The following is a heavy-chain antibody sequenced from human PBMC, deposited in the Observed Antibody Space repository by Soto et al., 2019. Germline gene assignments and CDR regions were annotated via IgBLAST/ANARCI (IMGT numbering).Heavy chain of an antibody. CDR1: GFTFSSYD. CDR3: ARGDRGIAARPDPSFHYYYMDV. V-gene: IGHV3-13*01. J-gene: IGHJ6*03. Sequence: GGSLRLSCAASGFTFSSYDMHWVRQATGKGLEWVSAIGTAGDTYYPGSVKGRFTISRENAKNSLYLQMNSLRAGDTAVYYCARGDRGIAARPDPSFHYYYMDVWGKGTTVTVSS. D-gene: IGHD6-6*01. CDR2: IGTAGDT.